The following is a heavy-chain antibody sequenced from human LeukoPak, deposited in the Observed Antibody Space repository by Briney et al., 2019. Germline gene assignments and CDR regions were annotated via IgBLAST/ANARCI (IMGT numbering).Heavy chain of an antibody. D-gene: IGHD3-22*01. Sequence: ASVKVSCKASGGTFSSYAISWVRQAPGQGLEWMGRIIPILGIANYAQKFQGRVTITADKSTSTAYMELSSLRSEDTAVYYCASLGAYYYDSSGYLLDYWGQGTLVTVSS. V-gene: IGHV1-69*04. CDR3: ASLGAYYYDSSGYLLDY. J-gene: IGHJ4*02. CDR2: IIPILGIA. CDR1: GGTFSSYA.